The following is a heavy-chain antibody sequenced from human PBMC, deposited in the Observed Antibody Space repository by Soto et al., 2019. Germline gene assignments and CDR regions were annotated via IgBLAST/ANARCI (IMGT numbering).Heavy chain of an antibody. CDR1: DGSWSGYY. J-gene: IGHJ6*02. V-gene: IGHV4-34*01. CDR3: ARWPHAGEGSGHAYYIGLDV. Sequence: SETLSLTCGINDGSWSGYYWTWIRQAPGGGLEWIGEVSNSGSTNYSPSLKSRVSISIDRSKKQFSLRLISVTAADTAVYYCARWPHAGEGSGHAYYIGLDVWGQGTMVT. CDR2: VSNSGST. D-gene: IGHD1-26*01.